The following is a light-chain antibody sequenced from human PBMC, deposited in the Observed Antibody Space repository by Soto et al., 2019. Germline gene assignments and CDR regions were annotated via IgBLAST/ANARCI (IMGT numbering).Light chain of an antibody. CDR2: SNN. V-gene: IGLV1-44*01. J-gene: IGLJ3*02. Sequence: LTQPPSASGTPGPRVTISCSGSSSNIGSNTVNWYQQLPGPAPKLLIDSNNQRPSGVPDRFSGSKSGTSASLAISGLQSEDEADYYCASWDDSLNGGVFGGGTKLTVL. CDR3: ASWDDSLNGGV. CDR1: SSNIGSNT.